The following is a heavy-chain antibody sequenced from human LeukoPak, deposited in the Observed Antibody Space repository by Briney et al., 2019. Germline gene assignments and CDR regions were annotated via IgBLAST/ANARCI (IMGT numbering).Heavy chain of an antibody. J-gene: IGHJ4*02. CDR1: GFTFSSYA. CDR3: ARGHRLDTAMDQPLDY. D-gene: IGHD5-18*01. Sequence: PGGSLRLSCAASGFTFSSYAMHWVRQAPGKWLEWVAVISYDGRNKYYADSVKGRFTFSRDNSNNTLYLQMNSLRAEDTAVYYCARGHRLDTAMDQPLDYWGEGTLVTVSS. CDR2: ISYDGRNK. V-gene: IGHV3-30-3*01.